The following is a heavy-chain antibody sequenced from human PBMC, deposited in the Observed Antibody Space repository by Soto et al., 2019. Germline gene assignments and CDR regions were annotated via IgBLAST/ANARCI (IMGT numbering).Heavy chain of an antibody. CDR3: ARDMWSTVDYYYGMDV. Sequence: TGGSLRLSCAAYGFSLTNYWMHWVRQAPGKGLVWVSRINADGRDTPYADSVKGRFTISRDNAKNTLYLQMNRLRDEDTAVYYCARDMWSTVDYYYGMDVWGQGTTVTVS. D-gene: IGHD4-17*01. CDR1: GFSLTNYW. J-gene: IGHJ6*02. CDR2: INADGRDT. V-gene: IGHV3-74*01.